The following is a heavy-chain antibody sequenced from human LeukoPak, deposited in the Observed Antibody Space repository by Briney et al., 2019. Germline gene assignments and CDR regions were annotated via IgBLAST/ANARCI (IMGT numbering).Heavy chain of an antibody. CDR3: AREGFYFFDF. CDR1: GFTFTNNF. Sequence: GGSLRLSCAASGFTFTNNFMSWVRQVPGKGLEWVANIKQDGSEKTYADSVRGRFTIFRDNAKDSVYLQMNSLRAEDSAIYYCAREGFYFFDFWGQGTLVTVSS. CDR2: IKQDGSEK. V-gene: IGHV3-7*01. J-gene: IGHJ4*01.